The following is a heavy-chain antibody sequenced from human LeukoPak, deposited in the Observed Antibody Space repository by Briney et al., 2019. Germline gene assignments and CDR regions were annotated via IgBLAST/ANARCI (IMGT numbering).Heavy chain of an antibody. V-gene: IGHV4-59*01. CDR2: IYYSGST. CDR1: GGSISSYY. D-gene: IGHD6-19*01. J-gene: IGHJ3*02. CDR3: AKASLSSGWYLNNAFDI. Sequence: SETLSLTCTVSGGSISSYYWSWIRQPPGKGLEWIGYIYYSGSTNYNPSLKSRVTISVDTSKNQFSLKLSSVTAADTAVYYCAKASLSSGWYLNNAFDIWGQGTMVTVSS.